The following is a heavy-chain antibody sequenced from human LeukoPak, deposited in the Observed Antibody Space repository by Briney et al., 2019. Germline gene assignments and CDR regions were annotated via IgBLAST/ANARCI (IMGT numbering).Heavy chain of an antibody. D-gene: IGHD3-22*01. J-gene: IGHJ4*02. V-gene: IGHV3-23*01. CDR2: IKGGGGKT. Sequence: PGGSVRLSCAASGCTFSSYAMGWVGQAPGKGREGVSDIKGGGGKTYYADSVKGRFTISRDNPKTKFYLQMSSLRAEDTAVYYCAKAHIDGDGYYYFDNWGQGTLVSVSS. CDR1: GCTFSSYA. CDR3: AKAHIDGDGYYYFDN.